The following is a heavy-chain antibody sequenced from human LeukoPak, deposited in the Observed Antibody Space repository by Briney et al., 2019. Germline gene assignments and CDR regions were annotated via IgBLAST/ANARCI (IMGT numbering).Heavy chain of an antibody. V-gene: IGHV4-30-4*01. D-gene: IGHD3-10*01. CDR2: IYYSGST. Sequence: SQTLSLTCTVSGRSISSGDYYWSWIRQPPGKGLEWIGYIYYSGSTYYNPSLKSRVTIPVDTSKNQFSLKLSSVTAADTAVYYCAREATMVRGVIDYWGQGTLVTVSS. CDR1: GRSISSGDYY. CDR3: AREATMVRGVIDY. J-gene: IGHJ4*02.